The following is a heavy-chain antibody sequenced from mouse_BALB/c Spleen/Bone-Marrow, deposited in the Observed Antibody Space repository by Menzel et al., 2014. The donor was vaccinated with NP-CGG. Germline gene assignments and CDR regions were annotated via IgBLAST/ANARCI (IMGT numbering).Heavy chain of an antibody. CDR2: INPDSSTI. J-gene: IGHJ2*01. CDR1: GFDFSRYW. CDR3: ARNGYYGYSDY. D-gene: IGHD2-1*01. Sequence: EVKVIESGGGLVQPGGSLKLSCAASGFDFSRYWMSWVRQAPGKGLEWIGEINPDSSTINYTPSLKDKFIISRDNAKNTLHLQMSKVRSEDTALYYCARNGYYGYSDYWGQGTTLTVSS. V-gene: IGHV4-1*02.